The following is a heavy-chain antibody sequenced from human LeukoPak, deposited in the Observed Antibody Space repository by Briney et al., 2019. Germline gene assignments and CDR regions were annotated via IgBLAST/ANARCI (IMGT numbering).Heavy chain of an antibody. J-gene: IGHJ6*03. Sequence: SETLSLTCAVYGGSFSGYYWSWVRQPPGKGLEWVGEINHSGSTNYNPSLKSRVTISVDTSKNQFSLKLSSVTAADTAVYYCAREGHYDSSGYYYYYYMDVWGKGTTVTISS. CDR2: INHSGST. CDR1: GGSFSGYY. V-gene: IGHV4-34*01. CDR3: AREGHYDSSGYYYYYYMDV. D-gene: IGHD3-22*01.